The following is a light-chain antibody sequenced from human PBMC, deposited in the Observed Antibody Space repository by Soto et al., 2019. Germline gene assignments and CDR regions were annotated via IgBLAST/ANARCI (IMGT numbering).Light chain of an antibody. CDR2: AIS. CDR3: QQYEIPPRT. J-gene: IGKJ1*01. V-gene: IGKV3-20*01. CDR1: HTISSSY. Sequence: ENVLTQSPGTLSLSPGQRATLSCRASHTISSSYLAWYQQKPVQAPRLLIYAISDRATGAPDEFRGSRSGPGLTVNITCLKPEDCGLYFCQQYEIPPRTFGQGTKVEVK.